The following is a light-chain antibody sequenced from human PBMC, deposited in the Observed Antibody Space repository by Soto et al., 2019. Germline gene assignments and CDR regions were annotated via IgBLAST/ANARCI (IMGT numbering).Light chain of an antibody. Sequence: QMSLSKYTLSGSVGDRVTITCRARQTIRSCLAWYQQNPGKAPKLLIYAASTLQRGVPSKSIGSRSDTEFTLTIISLQAEDVAPDCCRQVDIFPNTFCQVTLLDIK. J-gene: IGKJ5*01. CDR1: QTIRSC. V-gene: IGKV1-9*01. CDR3: RQVDIFPNT. CDR2: AAS.